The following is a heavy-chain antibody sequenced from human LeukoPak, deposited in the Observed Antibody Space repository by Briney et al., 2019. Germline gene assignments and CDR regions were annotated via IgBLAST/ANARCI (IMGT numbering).Heavy chain of an antibody. D-gene: IGHD3-10*01. J-gene: IGHJ4*02. Sequence: GGSLRVSCAASGFNVRAKSMSWVRQTPEKGLEWVSVIYSTGITAYADSVKGRFSISRDNSKNTLALQMNSLRVEDTAVYYCARSPHALWFGGGAFDFWGQGTRVTVSS. CDR1: GFNVRAKS. CDR2: IYSTGIT. CDR3: ARSPHALWFGGGAFDF. V-gene: IGHV3-53*01.